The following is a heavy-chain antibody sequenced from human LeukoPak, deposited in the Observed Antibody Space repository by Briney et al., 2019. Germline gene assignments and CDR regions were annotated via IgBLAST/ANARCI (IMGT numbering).Heavy chain of an antibody. Sequence: SETLSLTCAVYGGSFSGYYWSWIRQPPGKGLEWIGEINHSGSTNYNPSLKSRVTISVDTSKNQFSLKLSSVTAADTAVYYCARIRNYGATPGRSAFDIWGQGTMVTVSS. D-gene: IGHD4/OR15-4a*01. CDR2: INHSGST. J-gene: IGHJ3*02. CDR3: ARIRNYGATPGRSAFDI. V-gene: IGHV4-34*01. CDR1: GGSFSGYY.